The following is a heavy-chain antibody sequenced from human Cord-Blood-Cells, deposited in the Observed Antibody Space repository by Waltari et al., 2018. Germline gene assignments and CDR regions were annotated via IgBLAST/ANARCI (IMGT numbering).Heavy chain of an antibody. J-gene: IGHJ6*02. CDR1: GGSISSYY. V-gene: IGHV4-59*01. Sequence: QVQLQESGPGLVKPSETLSLTCTVSGGSISSYYWSWIRQPPGKGLEWIGYIYYSGSTNYNPSLKSRVTISVDTSKNQFSLKLSAVTAADTAVYYCARASGFGMDVWGQGTTVTVSS. CDR2: IYYSGST. CDR3: ARASGFGMDV.